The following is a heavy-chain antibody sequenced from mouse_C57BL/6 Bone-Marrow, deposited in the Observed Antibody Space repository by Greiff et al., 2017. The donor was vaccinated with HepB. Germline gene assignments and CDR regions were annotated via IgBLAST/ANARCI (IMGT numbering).Heavy chain of an antibody. Sequence: QVQLQQSGPGLVQPSQSLSITCTVSGFSLTNYGVHWVRQSPGKGLEWLGAIWRGGSPDYNAAFISRLSISKDNSESQVFFKMNSLQADDTAIYYCARMAHYSNSNYFDNWGQGTTLTVSS. J-gene: IGHJ2*01. CDR1: GFSLTNYG. D-gene: IGHD2-5*01. CDR3: ARMAHYSNSNYFDN. CDR2: IWRGGSP. V-gene: IGHV2-2*01.